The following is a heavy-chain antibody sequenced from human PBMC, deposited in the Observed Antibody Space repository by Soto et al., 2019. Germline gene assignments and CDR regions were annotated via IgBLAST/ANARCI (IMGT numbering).Heavy chain of an antibody. D-gene: IGHD3-3*01. J-gene: IGHJ5*02. CDR1: GDAISGYY. CDR3: ARGQRFSDSFDP. CDR2: IYSSGGT. V-gene: IGHV4-4*07. Sequence: QVHLQESGPGLVKPSETLSLTCTVSGDAISGYYWTWIRQTAGKGLEWIGRIYSSGGTKYNPSFKNRVDMSPDMSKNQFALMLSSVTAADTAVYYCARGQRFSDSFDPWGQGTLVTVSS.